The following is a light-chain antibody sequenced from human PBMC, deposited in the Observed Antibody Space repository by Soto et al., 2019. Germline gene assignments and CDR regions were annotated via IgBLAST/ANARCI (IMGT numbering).Light chain of an antibody. CDR3: HQYANYPQT. Sequence: EIVMTQSPATLSVSPGERATLSCRASQSVSSNLAWYQQKSGQAPRLLIFDVSIRATGIPDRFSGGGSGTDFTLTISRLEPEDFAVYYCHQYANYPQTFGQGTKVEVK. CDR1: QSVSSN. J-gene: IGKJ1*01. V-gene: IGKV3D-15*01. CDR2: DVS.